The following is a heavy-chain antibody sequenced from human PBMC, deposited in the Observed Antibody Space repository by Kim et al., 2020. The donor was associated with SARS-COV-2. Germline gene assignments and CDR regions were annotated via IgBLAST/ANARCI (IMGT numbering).Heavy chain of an antibody. V-gene: IGHV3-30-3*01. CDR3: ARTDFTAGDMDL. Sequence: GGSLRLSCAASGFSLSRHAMHWVRQAPGKGLEWVAVVSYDGATEDYADSVRGQFTISRDNSKNTLYLQMNSLRPEDTAIYYCARTDFTAGDMDLWGQGTAVTVS. CDR2: VSYDGATE. J-gene: IGHJ6*02. CDR1: GFSLSRHA.